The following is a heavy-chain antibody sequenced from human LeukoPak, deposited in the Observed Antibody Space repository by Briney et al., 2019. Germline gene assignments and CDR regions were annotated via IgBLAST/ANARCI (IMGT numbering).Heavy chain of an antibody. J-gene: IGHJ4*02. V-gene: IGHV1-69*01. D-gene: IGHD1-26*01. CDR1: GGTFSSYA. CDR2: IIPIFGTA. Sequence: SVKVSCKASGGTFSSYAISWVRQAPGQGLEWMGGIIPIFGTANYAQKFQGRVTITADESTSTAYMELSSLRSEDTAVYYCARGPYSGSYYFTFDYWGQGTLVTVSS. CDR3: ARGPYSGSYYFTFDY.